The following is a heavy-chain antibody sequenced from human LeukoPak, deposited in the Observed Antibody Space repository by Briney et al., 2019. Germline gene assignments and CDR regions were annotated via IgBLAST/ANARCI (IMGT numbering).Heavy chain of an antibody. CDR1: GFTVSSNY. V-gene: IGHV3-66*01. Sequence: PGGSLRLSCAASGFTVSSNYMSWVRQAPGKGLEWVSVIYSGGSTYYADSVKGRFTISRDNSKNTLYLQMNSLRVEDTAVYYCARDEARGYDFRPQDHWGQGTLVSVSS. J-gene: IGHJ4*02. CDR3: ARDEARGYDFRPQDH. D-gene: IGHD3-3*01. CDR2: IYSGGST.